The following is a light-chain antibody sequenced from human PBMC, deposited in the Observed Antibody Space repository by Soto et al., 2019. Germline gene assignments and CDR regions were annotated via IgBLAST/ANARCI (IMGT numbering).Light chain of an antibody. J-gene: IGKJ4*01. CDR1: QSISSW. Sequence: DNQMTQSPSTLSASVGDRVTITCRASQSISSWLAWYQQKPGKAPKLLIYKASSLESGVPSRFSGSGSGTEFTLTISSLQPDDFAIYYCQEYKSFSLTFGGGTKVEIK. CDR3: QEYKSFSLT. CDR2: KAS. V-gene: IGKV1-5*03.